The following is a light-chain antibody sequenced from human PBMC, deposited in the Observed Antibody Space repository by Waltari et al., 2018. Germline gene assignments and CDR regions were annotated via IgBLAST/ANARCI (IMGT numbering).Light chain of an antibody. CDR1: QSLVYSDGNIY. Sequence: DVVMTQSPLSLPVALGQPASISCRSSQSLVYSDGNIYLNWFHQRPGQSPRRLIYKVSNRDSGVPDRFSGSASGTDFTLKISRVDAEDVGVYYCMQGTHWPFTFGQGTKLEIK. V-gene: IGKV2-30*01. CDR3: MQGTHWPFT. J-gene: IGKJ2*01. CDR2: KVS.